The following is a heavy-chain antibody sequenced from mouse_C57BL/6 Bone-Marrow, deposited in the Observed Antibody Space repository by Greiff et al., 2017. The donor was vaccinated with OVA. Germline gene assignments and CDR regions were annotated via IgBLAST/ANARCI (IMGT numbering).Heavy chain of an antibody. V-gene: IGHV2-2*01. J-gene: IGHJ4*01. CDR2: IWSGGST. Sequence: QVQLKESGPGLVQPSQSLSITCTVSGFSLTSYGVHWVRQSPGKGLEWLGVIWSGGSTDYNAAFITRLSISKYNSKSQVFFKMNSLQADDTAIYYCARAYGSSYGSAMDYWGQGTSVTVSS. CDR3: ARAYGSSYGSAMDY. D-gene: IGHD1-1*01. CDR1: GFSLTSYG.